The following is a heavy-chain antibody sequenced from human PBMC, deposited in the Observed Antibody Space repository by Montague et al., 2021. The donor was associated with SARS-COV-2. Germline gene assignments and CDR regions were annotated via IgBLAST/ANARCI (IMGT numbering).Heavy chain of an antibody. CDR3: AHREEYKTGDSWFDP. CDR1: GFSLSTRGVG. V-gene: IGHV2-5*08. J-gene: IGHJ5*02. Sequence: PALVKPTQTLTLTCSFSGFSLSTRGVGVSWIRQPPGKALEWLARIYWDDGKYYNTSLQSRLSMSKDTSNNQVVLILTDVDPVDTATYYCAHREEYKTGDSWFDPWGQGTLVTVSS. D-gene: IGHD5-12*01. CDR2: IYWDDGK.